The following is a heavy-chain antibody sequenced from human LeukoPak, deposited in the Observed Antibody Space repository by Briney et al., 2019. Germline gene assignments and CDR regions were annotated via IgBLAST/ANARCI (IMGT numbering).Heavy chain of an antibody. J-gene: IGHJ4*02. Sequence: GASVKVSCKASGYTFTSYGISWVRQAPGQGLEWMGWISAYNGNTNYAQKFQGRVTMTRDTSISTAYMELSRLRSDDTAVYYCARGGWGFVVPADWGQGTLVTVSS. D-gene: IGHD2-2*01. CDR3: ARGGWGFVVPAD. V-gene: IGHV1-18*01. CDR1: GYTFTSYG. CDR2: ISAYNGNT.